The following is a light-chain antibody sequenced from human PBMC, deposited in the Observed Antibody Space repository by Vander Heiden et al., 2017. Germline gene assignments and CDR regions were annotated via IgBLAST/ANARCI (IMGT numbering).Light chain of an antibody. CDR2: DAS. V-gene: IGKV3-11*01. CDR3: QQRSNWPS. J-gene: IGKJ1*01. Sequence: EIVLTQSPATLSLSPGERATLSCRASQSVSSYLAWYQQKPGQAPRLLIYDASNRATGIPARCSGSGSGTDFTLTISSLEPEDFAVYYCQQRSNWPSFGQGTMGGIK. CDR1: QSVSSY.